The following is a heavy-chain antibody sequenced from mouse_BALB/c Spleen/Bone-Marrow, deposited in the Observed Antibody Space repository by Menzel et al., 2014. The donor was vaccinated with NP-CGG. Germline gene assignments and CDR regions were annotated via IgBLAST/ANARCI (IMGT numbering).Heavy chain of an antibody. CDR1: GFSLTSYG. CDR3: ARYGSILDY. J-gene: IGHJ2*01. D-gene: IGHD1-1*01. Sequence: VMSVESGPGLVQPSQSLSITCTVSGFSLTSYGVHWVRQSPGKGLEWLGVIWSGGSTDYNAAFISRLSVSKDNSKSQVFFKMNSLQANDTAIYYCARYGSILDYWGQGTTLTVSS. CDR2: IWSGGST. V-gene: IGHV2-2*02.